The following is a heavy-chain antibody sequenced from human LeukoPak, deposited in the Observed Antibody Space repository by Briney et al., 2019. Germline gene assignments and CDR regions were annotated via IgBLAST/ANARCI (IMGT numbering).Heavy chain of an antibody. V-gene: IGHV3-48*01. Sequence: GSLRLSCAASGSTFSSYSMNWVRQAPGKGLEWVSYISSSSSTIYYADSVKGRFTISRDNAKNSLYLQMNSLRAEDTAVYYCATDSSSTGNYYYYYYMDVWGKGTTVTVSS. J-gene: IGHJ6*03. CDR3: ATDSSSTGNYYYYYYMDV. CDR2: ISSSSSTI. CDR1: GSTFSSYS. D-gene: IGHD6-13*01.